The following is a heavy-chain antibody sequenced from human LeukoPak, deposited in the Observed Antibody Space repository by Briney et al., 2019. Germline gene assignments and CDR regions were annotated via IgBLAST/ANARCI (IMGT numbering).Heavy chain of an antibody. D-gene: IGHD3-22*01. CDR1: GGTFSSYA. J-gene: IGHJ4*02. Sequence: ASVKVSCKASGGTFSSYAISWVRQAPGQGLEWMGRIIPILGIANYAQKFQGRATITADKSTSTAYMELSSLRSEDTAVYYCARDLFFDSSGYDYWGQGTLVTVSS. CDR2: IIPILGIA. CDR3: ARDLFFDSSGYDY. V-gene: IGHV1-69*04.